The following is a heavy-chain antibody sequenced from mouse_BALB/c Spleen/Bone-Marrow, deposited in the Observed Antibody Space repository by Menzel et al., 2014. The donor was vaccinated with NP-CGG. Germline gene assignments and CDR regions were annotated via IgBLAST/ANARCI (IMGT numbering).Heavy chain of an antibody. V-gene: IGHV7-3*02. CDR2: IRNKAYGYTT. CDR1: GFTFTDYY. J-gene: IGHJ4*01. Sequence: EVMLVESGGGLVQPGGSLRLSCTTSGFTFTDYYMSWVRQPPGKALEWLAFIRNKAYGYTTEYSASVRGRFTISRDHSQSILYLQMNTLRADDSATYYCARFPMDYWGQGTSVTVSS. CDR3: ARFPMDY.